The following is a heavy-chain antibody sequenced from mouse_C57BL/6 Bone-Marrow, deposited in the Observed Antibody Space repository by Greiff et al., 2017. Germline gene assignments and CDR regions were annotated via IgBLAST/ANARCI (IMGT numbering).Heavy chain of an antibody. Sequence: QVQLQQPGAELVMPGASVKLSCKASGYTFTSYWMPWVKQRPGQGLEWIGEIDPSDSYTNYNQQFKGKSTLTVDKSSSTAYMQLSSLTSEDSAVYYCARSQFITTGVADYWGKGTTLTVSS. J-gene: IGHJ2*01. V-gene: IGHV1-69*01. D-gene: IGHD1-1*01. CDR3: ARSQFITTGVADY. CDR1: GYTFTSYW. CDR2: IDPSDSYT.